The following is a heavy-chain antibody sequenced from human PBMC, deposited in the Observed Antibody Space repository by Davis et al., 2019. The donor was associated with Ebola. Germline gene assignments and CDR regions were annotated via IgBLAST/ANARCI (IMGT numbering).Heavy chain of an antibody. CDR2: IIPMLGIP. CDR3: ARVGDGYNSGY. D-gene: IGHD5-24*01. CDR1: GGTFSTYG. V-gene: IGHV1-69*04. J-gene: IGHJ4*02. Sequence: AASVTVSCQASGGTFSTYGISWVRQAPGQGLEWMGRIIPMLGIPNYAQKFQGRVTISADTSTSTAYMELSSLRSEDTAVYYCARVGDGYNSGYWGQGTLVTVSS.